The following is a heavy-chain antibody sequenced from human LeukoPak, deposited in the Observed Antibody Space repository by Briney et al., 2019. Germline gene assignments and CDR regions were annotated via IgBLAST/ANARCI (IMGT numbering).Heavy chain of an antibody. Sequence: PSETLSLTCTVSGGSISSSSSYWGWIRQPPGKGLEWIGSIYYSGSTYYNPSLKSRVTISVDTSKNQFSLKLSSVTAADTAVYYCARGIGQNEAGYFDYWGQGTLVTVSS. D-gene: IGHD1-1*01. CDR1: GGSISSSSSY. J-gene: IGHJ4*02. V-gene: IGHV4-39*01. CDR2: IYYSGST. CDR3: ARGIGQNEAGYFDY.